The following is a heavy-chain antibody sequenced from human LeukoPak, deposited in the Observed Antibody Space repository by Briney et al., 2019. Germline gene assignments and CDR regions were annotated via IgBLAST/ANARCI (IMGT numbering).Heavy chain of an antibody. CDR1: GGSISSYY. CDR2: IYTSGST. CDR3: ARGVQYYDFWSGRYYYMDV. Sequence: PSETLSLTCTVSGGSISSYYWSWIRQPAGKGLEWIGLIYTSGSTNYNPSLKSRVTISVDKSKNQFSLKLSSVTAADTAVYYCARGVQYYDFWSGRYYYMDVWGKGTTVTVSS. J-gene: IGHJ6*03. D-gene: IGHD3-3*01. V-gene: IGHV4-4*07.